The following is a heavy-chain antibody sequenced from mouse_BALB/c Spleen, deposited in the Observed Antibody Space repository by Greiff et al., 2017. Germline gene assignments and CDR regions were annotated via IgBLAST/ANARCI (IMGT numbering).Heavy chain of an antibody. V-gene: IGHV3-2*02. D-gene: IGHD2-3*01. CDR2: ISYSGST. CDR1: GYSITSDYA. CDR3: ARYDGYYPFDY. Sequence: ESGPGLVKPSQSLSLTCTVTGYSITSDYAWNWIRQFPGNKLEWMGYISYSGSTSYNPSLKSRISITRDTSKNQFFLQLNSVTTEDTATYYCARYDGYYPFDYWGQGTTLTVSS. J-gene: IGHJ2*01.